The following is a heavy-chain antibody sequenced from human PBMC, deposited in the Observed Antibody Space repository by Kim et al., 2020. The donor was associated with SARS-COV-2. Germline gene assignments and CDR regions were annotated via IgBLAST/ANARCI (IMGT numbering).Heavy chain of an antibody. J-gene: IGHJ4*02. V-gene: IGHV5-10-1*01. CDR3: ARTRCSSTSCPFDY. D-gene: IGHD2-2*01. Sequence: SPSFQGHVTISADKSISTAYLQWSSLKASDTAMYYCARTRCSSTSCPFDYWGQGTLVTVSS.